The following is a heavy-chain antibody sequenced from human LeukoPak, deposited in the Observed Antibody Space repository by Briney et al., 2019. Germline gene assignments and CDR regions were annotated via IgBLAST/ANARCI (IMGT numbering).Heavy chain of an antibody. CDR3: ARRFGELLSHAFDI. Sequence: GASVKVSCKASGYTFTSYDINWVRQATGQGLEWMGWMNPNSGNTGYAQKFQGRVTMTRNTSISTAYMELSSLRSEDTAVYYCARRFGELLSHAFDIWGQGTMVTVSS. D-gene: IGHD3-10*01. CDR1: GYTFTSYD. CDR2: MNPNSGNT. V-gene: IGHV1-8*01. J-gene: IGHJ3*02.